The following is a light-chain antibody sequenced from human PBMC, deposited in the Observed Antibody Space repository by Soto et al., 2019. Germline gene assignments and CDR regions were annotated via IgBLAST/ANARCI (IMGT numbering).Light chain of an antibody. CDR2: GAS. V-gene: IGKV3-20*01. Sequence: EIVLTQSPGTLSLSPGERVTLSCRASQSVSSSYLAWYQQKPGQAPRLLIYGASSRATGIPDRFSGRGSGTDFTLTISRLEPEDFAVYYCQQYGSSPVVTFGGGTKVEIK. CDR3: QQYGSSPVVT. J-gene: IGKJ4*01. CDR1: QSVSSSY.